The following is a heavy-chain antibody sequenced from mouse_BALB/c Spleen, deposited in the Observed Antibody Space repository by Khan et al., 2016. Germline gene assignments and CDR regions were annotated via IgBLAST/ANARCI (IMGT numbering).Heavy chain of an antibody. D-gene: IGHD4-1*01. V-gene: IGHV9-2-1*01. CDR3: VIDWDLDD. CDR2: ISTETGEP. CDR1: GYTFTDYS. J-gene: IGHJ2*01. Sequence: QIQLVQSGPELKKPGETVKISCKASGYTFTDYSMHWVKQTPGEGLKWLGWISTETGEPTYADVFKGRFVFSLETSARTAYMQINNLKEEDTATYFCVIDWDLDDWGQGTTLTVSS.